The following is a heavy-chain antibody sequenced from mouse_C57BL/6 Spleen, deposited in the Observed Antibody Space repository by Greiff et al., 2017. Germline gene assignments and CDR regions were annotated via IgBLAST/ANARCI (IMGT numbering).Heavy chain of an antibody. D-gene: IGHD2-5*01. CDR1: GYTFTSYW. CDR2: IHPNSGST. CDR3: ARGYSNYLWYFDV. J-gene: IGHJ1*03. Sequence: QVQLQQPGAELVKPGASVKLSCKASGYTFTSYWMHWVKQRPGQGLEWIGMIHPNSGSTNYNEKFKSKATLTVDESSSTAYMQLSSLTSEDSAVYYCARGYSNYLWYFDVWGTGTTVTVSS. V-gene: IGHV1-64*01.